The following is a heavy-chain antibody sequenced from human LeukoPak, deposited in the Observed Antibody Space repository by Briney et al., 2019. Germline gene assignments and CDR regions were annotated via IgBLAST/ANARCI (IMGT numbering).Heavy chain of an antibody. D-gene: IGHD1-26*01. CDR2: ISAYNGNT. CDR1: GYTFTSYG. CDR3: ARDRPFMFSGATLDY. J-gene: IGHJ4*01. V-gene: IGHV1-18*01. Sequence: ASVKVSCKASGYTFTSYGISWVRQAPGQGLEWMGWISAYNGNTNYAQKLQGRVTMTTDTSTSTAYMELRSLRSDDTAVYYCARDRPFMFSGATLDYWGHGTLVTVSS.